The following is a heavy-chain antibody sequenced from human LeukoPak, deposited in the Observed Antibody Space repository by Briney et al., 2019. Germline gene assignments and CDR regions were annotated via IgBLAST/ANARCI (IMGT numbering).Heavy chain of an antibody. J-gene: IGHJ4*02. Sequence: GASVKVSCKASGFTFTSSAVQWVRQARGQRLEWIGWIVVGSGNTNYAQKFQERVTITRDMSTSTAYMELSSLRSEDTAVYYCAAGSGYESPLDYWGQGTLVTVSS. D-gene: IGHD3-3*01. CDR2: IVVGSGNT. V-gene: IGHV1-58*01. CDR1: GFTFTSSA. CDR3: AAGSGYESPLDY.